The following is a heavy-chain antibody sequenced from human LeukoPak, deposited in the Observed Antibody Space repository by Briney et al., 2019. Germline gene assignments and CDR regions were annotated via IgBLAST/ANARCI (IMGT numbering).Heavy chain of an antibody. CDR3: ARDPMAGTFRAFDS. CDR1: GGSISSYY. Sequence: PSETLSLTCTVSGGSISSYYWSWIRQPAGKGLEWIGRIYSRGSTNYNPSLQSRVTMSVDTYKNQISLKLNSVTAADTAVYYCARDPMAGTFRAFDSWGQGTMVTVSS. D-gene: IGHD6-19*01. V-gene: IGHV4-4*07. J-gene: IGHJ3*02. CDR2: IYSRGST.